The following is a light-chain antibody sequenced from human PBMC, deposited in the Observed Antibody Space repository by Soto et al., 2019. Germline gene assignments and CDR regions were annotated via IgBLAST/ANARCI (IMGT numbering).Light chain of an antibody. CDR2: DAS. CDR3: QQRSNWLIK. V-gene: IGKV3-11*01. J-gene: IGKJ4*02. CDR1: QSVSSY. Sequence: EIVLTQSPATLSLSPGERATLSSRASQSVSSYLAWYQQKPGQAPRLLIYDASNRATGIPARFSGSGSGTDFTLIISSLEPEDYAVYYCQQRSNWLIKFGGGTKVEIK.